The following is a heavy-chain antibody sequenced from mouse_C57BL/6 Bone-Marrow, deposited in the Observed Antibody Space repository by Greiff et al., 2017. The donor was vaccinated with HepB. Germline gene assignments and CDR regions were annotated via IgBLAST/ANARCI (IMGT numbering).Heavy chain of an antibody. J-gene: IGHJ2*01. CDR3: AREWGRDY. CDR2: ISDGGSYT. CDR1: GFTFSSYA. V-gene: IGHV5-4*01. Sequence: EVKLVESGGGLVKPGGSLKLSCAASGFTFSSYAMSWVRQTPEKRLEWVATISDGGSYTYYPDNVKGRCTISRDNAKNNLYLQMSHLKSYDTAMYYGAREWGRDYWGQGTTLPVSS.